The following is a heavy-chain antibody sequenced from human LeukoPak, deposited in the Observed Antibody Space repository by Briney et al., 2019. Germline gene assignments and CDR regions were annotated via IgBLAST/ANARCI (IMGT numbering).Heavy chain of an antibody. CDR2: INSDGSST. CDR3: AKALGSYPESRYVDS. J-gene: IGHJ4*02. V-gene: IGHV3-74*01. Sequence: PGGSLRLSCAASGFTFSSYWMHWVRQAPGKGLVWVSRINSDGSSTSYADSVKGRFTISRDDSDKTLYLQMNSLRTEDTALFYCAKALGSYPESRYVDSWGQGALVTVSS. D-gene: IGHD1-26*01. CDR1: GFTFSSYW.